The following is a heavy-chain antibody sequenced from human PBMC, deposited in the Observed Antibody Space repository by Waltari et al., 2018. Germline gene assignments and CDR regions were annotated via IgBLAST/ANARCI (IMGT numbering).Heavy chain of an antibody. CDR2: ISGSGGPT. D-gene: IGHD3-10*01. V-gene: IGHV3-23*01. Sequence: EVQLLESGGGLVQPGGSLRLSCVASGFTFRNHAMNWVRQAPGKGLEWVSSISGSGGPTFYADSVKGRFIISSDDSKSTLFLQLNSLRAEDTAIYYCATHSSGALVGLFEFWGQGTQVTVSS. CDR3: ATHSSGALVGLFEF. J-gene: IGHJ4*02. CDR1: GFTFRNHA.